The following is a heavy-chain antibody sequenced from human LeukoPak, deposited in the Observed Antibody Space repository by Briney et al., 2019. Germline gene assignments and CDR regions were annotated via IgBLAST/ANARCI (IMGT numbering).Heavy chain of an antibody. Sequence: GGSLRLSCAASGFTFSDYYMSWIRQAPGKGLEWVSYISSSGSTIYYADSVKGRFTISRDNAKNSLYLQMNRLRADGDTAVYYCARDNSNLDYWGQGTLVTVSS. CDR2: ISSSGSTI. CDR1: GFTFSDYY. D-gene: IGHD4-11*01. V-gene: IGHV3-11*04. J-gene: IGHJ4*02. CDR3: ARDNSNLDY.